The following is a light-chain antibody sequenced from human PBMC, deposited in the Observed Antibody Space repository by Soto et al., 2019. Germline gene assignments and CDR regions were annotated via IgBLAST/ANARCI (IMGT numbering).Light chain of an antibody. CDR1: QSISSTY. J-gene: IGKJ1*01. V-gene: IGKV3-20*01. Sequence: EIVLTQSPGTLSLSPGERATLSCRASQSISSTYLAWYRQQPGQAPRLLIYAASSRATGIPDRFSGSGSGTEFTLTLSKLEPEDFAVYYCQQYYASSWTLGHGNRVEL. CDR2: AAS. CDR3: QQYYASSWT.